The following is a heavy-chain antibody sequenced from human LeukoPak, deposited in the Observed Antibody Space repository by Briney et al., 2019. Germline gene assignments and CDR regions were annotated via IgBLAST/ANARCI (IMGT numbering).Heavy chain of an antibody. V-gene: IGHV3-66*01. D-gene: IGHD6-19*01. Sequence: GGSLRLSCTASGFTLSNNYMSWVRQAPGKGLEWVSIIYSTGGTYYAGSVKGRFTISRDNSKNTLYLQMNSLRVEDTGVYYCANGYSSGWYGGYWGQGTLVTVSS. CDR3: ANGYSSGWYGGY. CDR1: GFTLSNNY. J-gene: IGHJ4*02. CDR2: IYSTGGT.